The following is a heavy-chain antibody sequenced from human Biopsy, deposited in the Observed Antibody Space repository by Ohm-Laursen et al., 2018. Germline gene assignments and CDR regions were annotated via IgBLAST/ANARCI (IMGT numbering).Heavy chain of an antibody. Sequence: GTLSLTCTVSGGSFTGHYWSWIRQPPGKGLEWIGHISYTGYTSYNASLKSRVTISVDTSRNHFSLRLSSLTAADTAVYYCARDYDTSGYYYVSWGQGTLVTVSS. V-gene: IGHV4-59*08. CDR2: ISYTGYT. CDR3: ARDYDTSGYYYVS. D-gene: IGHD3-22*01. CDR1: GGSFTGHY. J-gene: IGHJ5*02.